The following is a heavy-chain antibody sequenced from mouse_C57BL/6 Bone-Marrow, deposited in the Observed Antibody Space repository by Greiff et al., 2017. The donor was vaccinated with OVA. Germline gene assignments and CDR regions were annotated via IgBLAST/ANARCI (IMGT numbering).Heavy chain of an antibody. D-gene: IGHD2-2*01. CDR3: TTVYYGYDAGAWFAY. CDR1: GFNIKDDY. CDR2: IDPENGDT. J-gene: IGHJ3*01. Sequence: DVQLVESGAELVRPGASVKLSCTASGFNIKDDYMHWVKQRPEQGLEWIGWIDPENGDTEYASKFQGKATITADTSSNTAYLQLSSLTSEDTAVYYCTTVYYGYDAGAWFAYWGQGTLVTVSA. V-gene: IGHV14-4*01.